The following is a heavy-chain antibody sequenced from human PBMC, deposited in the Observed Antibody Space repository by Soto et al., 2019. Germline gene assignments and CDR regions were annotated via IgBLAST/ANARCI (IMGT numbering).Heavy chain of an antibody. D-gene: IGHD2-15*01. CDR2: IKTKAEGGAT. Sequence: EVQLVESGGGLVKPGGSLRLSCAASAFTITNAWMNWVRQASGKGLEWVGRIKTKAEGGATDYAAPLKGRFTTSRDDSRKTLFLQMNSLTTEDTAVYYCTTGSVEGVWGQGDMVTVSS. J-gene: IGHJ6*02. CDR3: TTGSVEGV. CDR1: AFTITNAW. V-gene: IGHV3-15*07.